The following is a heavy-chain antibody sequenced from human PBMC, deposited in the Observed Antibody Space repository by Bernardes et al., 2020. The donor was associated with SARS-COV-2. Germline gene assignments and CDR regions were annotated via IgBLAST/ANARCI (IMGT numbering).Heavy chain of an antibody. CDR2: ISSSSSTI. CDR3: ARGKNYYASGSRFDY. J-gene: IGHJ4*02. V-gene: IGHV3-48*01. Sequence: GGSLRLSCAASGFTFSSSSMNWVRQAPGKGLEWVSYISSSSSTIYYADSVKGRFTISRDNAKNSLYLQMNSLRAEDTAVYYCARGKNYYASGSRFDYWGQGTLVTVSS. D-gene: IGHD3-10*01. CDR1: GFTFSSSS.